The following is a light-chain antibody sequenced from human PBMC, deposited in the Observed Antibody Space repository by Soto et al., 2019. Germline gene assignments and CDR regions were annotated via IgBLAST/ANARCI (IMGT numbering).Light chain of an antibody. Sequence: EIVMTQSPATLSVSPGKTATLSCRASQSVSNNVAWYQQKPGQAPRLLILGASTRATGIPARFSGSGSGTEFTLSISSLQSEDFAVYYCQQYNNWPITFGQGTRLEI. J-gene: IGKJ5*01. CDR3: QQYNNWPIT. CDR2: GAS. CDR1: QSVSNN. V-gene: IGKV3-15*01.